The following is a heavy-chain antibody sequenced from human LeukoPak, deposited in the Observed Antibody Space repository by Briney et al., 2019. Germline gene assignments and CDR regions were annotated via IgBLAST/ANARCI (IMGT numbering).Heavy chain of an antibody. Sequence: PSETLSLTCTVSGGSISSYYWSWIRQPPGKGLEWIGYMYYSGSTNYNPSLKSRVTISVDTSKNQFSLKLTSVTAADTAVYYCARGGAARLHFQNWGQGTLVTVSS. CDR2: MYYSGST. CDR3: ARGGAARLHFQN. D-gene: IGHD6-6*01. J-gene: IGHJ1*01. CDR1: GGSISSYY. V-gene: IGHV4-59*01.